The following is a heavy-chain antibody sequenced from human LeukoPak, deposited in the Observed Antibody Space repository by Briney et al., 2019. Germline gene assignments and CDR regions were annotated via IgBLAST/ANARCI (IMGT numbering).Heavy chain of an antibody. CDR3: ARDSSYQLENVGDSDY. CDR2: ISSSSSYI. D-gene: IGHD1-1*01. J-gene: IGHJ4*02. V-gene: IGHV3-21*01. Sequence: GGSLRLSCAASGFTVNSNSMSWVRQATGKGLEWVSSISSSSSYIYYADSVKGRFTISRDNAKNSLYLQMNSLRAEDTAVYYCARDSSYQLENVGDSDYWGQGTLVTVSS. CDR1: GFTVNSNS.